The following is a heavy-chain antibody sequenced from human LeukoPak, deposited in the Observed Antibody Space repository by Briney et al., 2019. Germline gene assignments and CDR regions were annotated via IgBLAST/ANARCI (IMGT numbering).Heavy chain of an antibody. J-gene: IGHJ4*02. Sequence: SETLSLTCAVYGGSFSGYYWSWIRQPPGKGLEWIGEINHSGSTNYNPSLKSRVTISVDTSKDQFSLKLSSVTAADTAVYYCARGLRYARSWGQGTLVTVSS. V-gene: IGHV4-34*01. D-gene: IGHD3-9*01. CDR1: GGSFSGYY. CDR2: INHSGST. CDR3: ARGLRYARS.